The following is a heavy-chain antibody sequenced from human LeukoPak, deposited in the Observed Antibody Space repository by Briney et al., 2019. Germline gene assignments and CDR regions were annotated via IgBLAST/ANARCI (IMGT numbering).Heavy chain of an antibody. V-gene: IGHV3-21*01. D-gene: IGHD2-15*01. Sequence: GGSLRLSCAASGFTFSSYSMNWVRQAPGKGLEWVSSISSSSSYIYYADSVKGRFTISRDNAKNSLYLHMNSLRAEDTAVYYCARGGYCSGGSCYPEGFDPWGQGTLVTVSS. CDR1: GFTFSSYS. J-gene: IGHJ5*02. CDR2: ISSSSSYI. CDR3: ARGGYCSGGSCYPEGFDP.